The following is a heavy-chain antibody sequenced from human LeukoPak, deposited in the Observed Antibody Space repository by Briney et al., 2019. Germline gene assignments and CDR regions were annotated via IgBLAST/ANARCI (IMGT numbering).Heavy chain of an antibody. CDR3: ARGRSNWKTGYFDY. J-gene: IGHJ4*02. D-gene: IGHD1-1*01. CDR1: GGSISSSSYY. Sequence: SETLSLTCTVSGGSISSSSYYWSWIRQPPGKGLEWIGEINHSGSTNYNPSLKSRVTISVDTSKNQFSLKLSSVTAADTAVYYCARGRSNWKTGYFDYWGQGTLVTVSS. CDR2: INHSGST. V-gene: IGHV4-39*07.